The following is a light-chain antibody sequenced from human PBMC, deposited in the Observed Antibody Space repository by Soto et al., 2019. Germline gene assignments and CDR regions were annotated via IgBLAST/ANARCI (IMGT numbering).Light chain of an antibody. J-gene: IGKJ1*01. Sequence: DIQMTQSPSTLSASVGDRVTITCRASQSISNWLAWYQQRPGKAPNLLIYDASNLESGVPSRFSGSGSGTEFTLTISSLQPDDFATYYCQQYNSYSRAFGQGTKVDIK. CDR3: QQYNSYSRA. CDR1: QSISNW. CDR2: DAS. V-gene: IGKV1-5*01.